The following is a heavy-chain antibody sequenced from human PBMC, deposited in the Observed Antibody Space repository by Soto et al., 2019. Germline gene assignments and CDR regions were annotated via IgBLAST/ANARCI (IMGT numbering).Heavy chain of an antibody. J-gene: IGHJ6*02. CDR2: ISYDGSNK. CDR1: GFTFSSYG. Sequence: PGGSLRLSCAASGFTFSSYGMHWVRQAPGKGLEWVAVISYDGSNKYYADSVKGRFTISRDKSKNTLYLQMNNLRAEDTAVYYCAPLGVWGQGTTVTVSS. CDR3: APLGV. V-gene: IGHV3-30*03.